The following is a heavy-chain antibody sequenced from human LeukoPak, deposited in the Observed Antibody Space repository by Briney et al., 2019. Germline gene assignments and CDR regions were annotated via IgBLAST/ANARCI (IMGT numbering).Heavy chain of an antibody. J-gene: IGHJ2*01. CDR3: ASSTTGAPVWYFDL. D-gene: IGHD1-1*01. Sequence: SETLSLTCTVSGGSISSSSYYWGWIRQPPGKGLEWIGSIYYSGSTYYNPSLKSRVTISVYTSKNQFSLKLGSVTAADTAVYYCASSTTGAPVWYFDLWGRGTLVTVSS. V-gene: IGHV4-39*07. CDR1: GGSISSSSYY. CDR2: IYYSGST.